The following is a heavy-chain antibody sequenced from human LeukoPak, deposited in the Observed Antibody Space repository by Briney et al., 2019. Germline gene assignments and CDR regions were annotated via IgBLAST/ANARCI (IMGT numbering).Heavy chain of an antibody. D-gene: IGHD3-10*01. CDR1: GGSFSGYY. Sequence: SETLSLTCAVYGGSFSGYYWSWIRQPPGKGRGWIGEINYSGNTNYNPSLKSRVTISLDTSKNQFSLKLSSVTAADTAVYYCARETRDYYVSGNYYFDYWGQGTLVTVSS. CDR3: ARETRDYYVSGNYYFDY. J-gene: IGHJ4*02. V-gene: IGHV4-34*01. CDR2: INYSGNT.